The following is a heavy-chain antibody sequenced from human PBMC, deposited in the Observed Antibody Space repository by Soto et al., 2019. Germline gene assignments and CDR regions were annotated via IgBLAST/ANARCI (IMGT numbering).Heavy chain of an antibody. D-gene: IGHD4-17*01. CDR1: GGSFSGYY. V-gene: IGHV4-34*01. Sequence: QVQLQQWGAGLLKPSETLSLTCAVYGGSFSGYYWSWIRQPPGKGLEWIGEINHSGSTNYNPSLKSRVTISVDTSKNQFSLKLSSMTAADTAVYYCARGRLVNVAYGDYGVDYWGQGTLVTVSS. CDR3: ARGRLVNVAYGDYGVDY. J-gene: IGHJ4*02. CDR2: INHSGST.